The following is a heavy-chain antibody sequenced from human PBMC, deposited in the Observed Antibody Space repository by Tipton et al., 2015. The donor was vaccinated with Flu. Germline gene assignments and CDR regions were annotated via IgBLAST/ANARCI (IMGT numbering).Heavy chain of an antibody. CDR3: QTTDLGDFDY. Sequence: QSGAEVKKPGASVKVSCKASGYSFTTCGISWVRQAPGQGLEWMGCINPKSGETVFAQKFQGRVTMTRDTSITTVYMEVNRLRSDDTAVYYCQTTDLGDFDYWGPGTLVAVSS. D-gene: IGHD4-17*01. J-gene: IGHJ4*02. CDR2: INPKSGET. V-gene: IGHV1-2*02. CDR1: GYSFTTCG.